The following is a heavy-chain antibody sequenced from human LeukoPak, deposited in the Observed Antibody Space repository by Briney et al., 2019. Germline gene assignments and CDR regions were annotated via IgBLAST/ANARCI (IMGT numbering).Heavy chain of an antibody. J-gene: IGHJ4*02. CDR2: VYSGGST. CDR3: ARPSWGSSSWYYFDY. D-gene: IGHD6-13*01. V-gene: IGHV3-53*01. Sequence: GGSLRLSCAASGFTFSSYAMSWVRQAPGKGLEWVSVVYSGGSTFYADSVKGRFTISRDNSKNTLYLHMNSLRAEDTAVYYCARPSWGSSSWYYFDYWGQGTLVTVSS. CDR1: GFTFSSYA.